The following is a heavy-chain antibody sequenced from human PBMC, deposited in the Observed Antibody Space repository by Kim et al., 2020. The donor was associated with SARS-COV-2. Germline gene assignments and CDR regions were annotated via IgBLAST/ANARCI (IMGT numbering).Heavy chain of an antibody. CDR1: GFSFSHFF. J-gene: IGHJ4*02. Sequence: GGSLRLSCAASGFSFSHFFMHWVRQAPARGLEWVTVISDYGNYKYYADSVKGRFTISRDDAKHTLYLQMNSLRPEDTAVYFCAKGRRGHSGGGSWYPEFDYWGQGTLVSVSS. CDR3: AKGRRGHSGGGSWYPEFDY. D-gene: IGHD2-15*01. V-gene: IGHV3-30*18. CDR2: ISDYGNYK.